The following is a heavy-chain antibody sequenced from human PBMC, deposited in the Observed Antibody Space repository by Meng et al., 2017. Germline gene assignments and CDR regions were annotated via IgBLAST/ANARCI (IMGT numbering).Heavy chain of an antibody. Sequence: QVQVQESVPGLVKPSGTLLLTCAASGGSISSSNWWSWVRQPPGKGLEWIGEIYHSGSTNYNPSLKSRVTISVDKSKNQFSLKLSSVTAADTAVYYCARIGDWGSTRYFDYWGQGTLVTVSS. V-gene: IGHV4-4*02. CDR3: ARIGDWGSTRYFDY. CDR2: IYHSGST. J-gene: IGHJ4*02. CDR1: GGSISSSNW. D-gene: IGHD7-27*01.